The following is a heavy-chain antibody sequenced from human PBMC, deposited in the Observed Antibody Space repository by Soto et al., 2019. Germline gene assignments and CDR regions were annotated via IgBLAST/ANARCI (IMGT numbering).Heavy chain of an antibody. Sequence: QVQLVQSGAEVKKPGASVKVSCKASGYTFTSYGISWVRQAPGQGLEWMGWISAYNGNTNYAQKLQGRVTMTTDTSTSTAYMELRSPRSDDTAVYYCARVRYYYDSSGYSYYFDYWGQGTLVTVSS. CDR1: GYTFTSYG. CDR3: ARVRYYYDSSGYSYYFDY. CDR2: ISAYNGNT. V-gene: IGHV1-18*01. J-gene: IGHJ4*02. D-gene: IGHD3-22*01.